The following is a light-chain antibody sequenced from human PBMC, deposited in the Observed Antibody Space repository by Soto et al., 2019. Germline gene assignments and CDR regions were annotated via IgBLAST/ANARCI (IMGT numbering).Light chain of an antibody. J-gene: IGKJ1*01. Sequence: DIQMTQSPSSLSASVGAIVTITCRASQSISSYLNWYQQKPGKAPKLMIYAASSLQSGVPSRFSGSGSGTDFTLTISSLQPEDVATYYCQQSYSTPPTFSQGTKVDI. V-gene: IGKV1-39*01. CDR1: QSISSY. CDR2: AAS. CDR3: QQSYSTPPT.